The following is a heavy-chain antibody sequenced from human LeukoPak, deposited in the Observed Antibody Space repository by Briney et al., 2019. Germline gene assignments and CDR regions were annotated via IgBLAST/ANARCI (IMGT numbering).Heavy chain of an antibody. V-gene: IGHV1-58*02. CDR2: IVVGSGNT. J-gene: IGHJ4*02. CDR1: GFTFTSSA. D-gene: IGHD6-13*01. CDR3: AADILAACGTRFDY. Sequence: GTSVKVSCKASGFTFTSSAIQWVRQARGQRLEWIGWIVVGSGNTNYAQKFQERVTITRDMSISTAYMELSSLRSEDTAVYYCAADILAACGTRFDYWGGGGLASVSS.